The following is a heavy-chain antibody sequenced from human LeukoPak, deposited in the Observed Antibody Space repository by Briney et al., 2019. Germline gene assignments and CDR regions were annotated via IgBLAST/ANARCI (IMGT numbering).Heavy chain of an antibody. CDR3: ARAPILTGYFF. CDR2: ISGSGGST. J-gene: IGHJ4*02. V-gene: IGHV3-23*01. CDR1: GFTFSSYA. D-gene: IGHD3-9*01. Sequence: GGSLRLSCAASGFTFSSYAMSWVRQAPGKGLEWVSAISGSGGSTYYADSVKGRFTISRDNSENTLYLQMNSLRAEDTAVYYCARAPILTGYFFWGQGTLVTVSS.